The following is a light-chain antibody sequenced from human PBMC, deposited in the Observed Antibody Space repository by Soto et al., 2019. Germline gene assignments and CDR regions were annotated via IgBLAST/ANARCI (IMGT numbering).Light chain of an antibody. CDR2: DAS. Sequence: DIQMTQSPSSLSASVGDRVTISCQSSQDITNFLIWYQQKPGKAPKLLIYDASNLESGVPSRFSGSGSGTDFTLTISSLQPEDFATYYCQQSYSRTFGQGTKVDIK. J-gene: IGKJ1*01. CDR1: QDITNF. V-gene: IGKV1-39*01. CDR3: QQSYSRT.